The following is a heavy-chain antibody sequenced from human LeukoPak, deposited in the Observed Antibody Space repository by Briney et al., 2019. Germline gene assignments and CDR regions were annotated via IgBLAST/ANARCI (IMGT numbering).Heavy chain of an antibody. J-gene: IGHJ4*02. D-gene: IGHD3-22*01. V-gene: IGHV3-7*03. CDR1: GFTFSNYW. CDR3: AKAVVPVISQHYFDC. CDR2: IKQDGSEK. Sequence: GGSLRLSCAASGFTFSNYWMSWVRQAPGKGLEWVANIKQDGSEKYYVDSVKGRFTISRDNAKNSLYLQMNSLRAEDTAVYYCAKAVVPVISQHYFDCWGQGILVTVSS.